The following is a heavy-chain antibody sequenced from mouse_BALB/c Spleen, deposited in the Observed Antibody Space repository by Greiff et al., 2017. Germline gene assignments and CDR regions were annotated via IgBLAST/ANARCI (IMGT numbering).Heavy chain of an antibody. CDR3: ATTTVVATEPY. CDR2: IDPSDSYT. V-gene: IGHV1-69*02. Sequence: QVQLQQSGAELVKPGASVKLSCKASGYTFTSYWMHWVKQRPGQGLEWIGEIDPSDSYTNYNQKFKGKATLTVDKSSSTAYMQLSSLTSEDSAVYYCATTTVVATEPYWGQGTLVTVSA. J-gene: IGHJ3*01. CDR1: GYTFTSYW. D-gene: IGHD1-1*01.